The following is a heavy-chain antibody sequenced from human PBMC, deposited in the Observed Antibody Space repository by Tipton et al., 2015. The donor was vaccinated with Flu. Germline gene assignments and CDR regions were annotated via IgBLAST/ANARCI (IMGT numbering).Heavy chain of an antibody. CDR2: IYYRGRT. J-gene: IGHJ4*02. V-gene: IGHV4-39*07. Sequence: LRLSCTVSGASMSSSNYHWGWIRQPPGKGPEWIGSIYYRGRTYYNPSLKSRITISVDTSRNQFSLKLSSVTAADTAVYYCARGRQEGEANRYFDYWGQGTLVTVSS. CDR1: GASMSSSNYH. D-gene: IGHD3-16*01. CDR3: ARGRQEGEANRYFDY.